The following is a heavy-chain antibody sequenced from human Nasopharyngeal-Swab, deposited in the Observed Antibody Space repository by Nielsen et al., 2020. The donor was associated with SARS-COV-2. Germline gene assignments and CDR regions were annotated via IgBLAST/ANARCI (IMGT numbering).Heavy chain of an antibody. CDR3: ERSHIVVVTDAFDI. Sequence: ASVQVSCNAAADTFTGGYMLWVLQPPRQGREGRGWINPNSGGTNYAQKFQGWVTMTRDTSISTAYMELRRRRSDDTAVYYCERSHIVVVTDAFDIWGQGTMVTVSS. CDR1: ADTFTGGY. D-gene: IGHD2-21*02. CDR2: INPNSGGT. J-gene: IGHJ3*02. V-gene: IGHV1-2*04.